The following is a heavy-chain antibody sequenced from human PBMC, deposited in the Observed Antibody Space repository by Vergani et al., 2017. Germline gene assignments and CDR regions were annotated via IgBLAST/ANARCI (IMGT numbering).Heavy chain of an antibody. V-gene: IGHV3-23*01. CDR2: ISGSGVSA. Sequence: EVQLLESGGGLVQPGGSLRLTCAASEFTFSNYAMNWVRQAPGKGLEWVSGISGSGVSAYYTDSVKGRFTISRDNSKNTLYLQVNSLRAEDTAVYYCAKGPIETYNWNQEGASWFDPWGQGTLVTVSS. J-gene: IGHJ5*02. CDR3: AKGPIETYNWNQEGASWFDP. CDR1: EFTFSNYA. D-gene: IGHD1-1*01.